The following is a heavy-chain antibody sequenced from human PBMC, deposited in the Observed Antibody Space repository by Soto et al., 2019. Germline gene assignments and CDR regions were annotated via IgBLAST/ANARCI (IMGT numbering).Heavy chain of an antibody. CDR3: ARVLRYSSGSGRHPDY. V-gene: IGHV4-31*03. Sequence: QVQLQESGPGLVKPSQTLSLTCTVSGGSISSGGYYWSWIRQHPGKGLEWIGYIYYSGSTYYNPSLKSRVTISVDTSKTPFSLKLSSVTAADTAVYSCARVLRYSSGSGRHPDYWGQGTLVTVSS. J-gene: IGHJ4*02. CDR1: GGSISSGGYY. D-gene: IGHD3-10*01. CDR2: IYYSGST.